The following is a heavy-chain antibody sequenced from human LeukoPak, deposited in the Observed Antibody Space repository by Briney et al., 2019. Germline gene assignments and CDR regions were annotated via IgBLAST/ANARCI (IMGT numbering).Heavy chain of an antibody. CDR3: ARGSVLLWFGDYNWFDP. Sequence: ASVKVSCKASGYTFTGYYMHWVRQAPGQGLEWMGWINPNSGGTNYAQKFQGRVTMTRDTSISTAYMELSRLRSDDTAVYYCARGSVLLWFGDYNWFDPWGQGTLVTVSS. V-gene: IGHV1-2*02. D-gene: IGHD3-10*01. J-gene: IGHJ5*02. CDR2: INPNSGGT. CDR1: GYTFTGYY.